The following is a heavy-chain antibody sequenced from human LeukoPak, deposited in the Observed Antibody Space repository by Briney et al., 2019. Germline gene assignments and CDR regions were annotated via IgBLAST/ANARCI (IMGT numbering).Heavy chain of an antibody. CDR3: ARERLGYYDRSGLDY. D-gene: IGHD3-22*01. CDR2: IYYSGST. CDR1: GGSISSYY. J-gene: IGHJ4*02. V-gene: IGHV4-59*01. Sequence: SETLSLTCTVSGGSISSYYWSWIRQPPGKGLEWIGYIYYSGSTNYNPSLKSRVTISVETSKNQFSLKLSSVTAADTAVYYCARERLGYYDRSGLDYWGQGTLVTVSS.